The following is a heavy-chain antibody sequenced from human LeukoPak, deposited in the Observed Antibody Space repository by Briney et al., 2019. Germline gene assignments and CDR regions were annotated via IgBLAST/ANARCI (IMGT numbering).Heavy chain of an antibody. CDR3: ARSPREYSSSWYLPFDY. Sequence: ASVKVSCKASGYTFTGYYMHWVRQAPGQGLEWVGWINPNSGGTNYAQKFQGRVTMTRDTSISTAYMELSRLRSDDTAVYYCARSPREYSSSWYLPFDYWGQGTLVTVSS. J-gene: IGHJ4*02. D-gene: IGHD6-13*01. CDR2: INPNSGGT. V-gene: IGHV1-2*02. CDR1: GYTFTGYY.